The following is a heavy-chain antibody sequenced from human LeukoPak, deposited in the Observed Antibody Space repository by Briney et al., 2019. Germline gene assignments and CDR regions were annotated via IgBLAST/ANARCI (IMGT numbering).Heavy chain of an antibody. CDR3: ARDPNPMTVFGLVITKFDP. Sequence: ASVKVSCKASGYTFTDYYLHWVRQAPGQGLEWVGWINPNSGGTNYAQKFQGRVTMTRDTSISTAYMELSRLRSDDTAVYYCARDPNPMTVFGLVITKFDPWGQGTLVTVSS. D-gene: IGHD3/OR15-3a*01. CDR2: INPNSGGT. CDR1: GYTFTDYY. V-gene: IGHV1-2*02. J-gene: IGHJ5*02.